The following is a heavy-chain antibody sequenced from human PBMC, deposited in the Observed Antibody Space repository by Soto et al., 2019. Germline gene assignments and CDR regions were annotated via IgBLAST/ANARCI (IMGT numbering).Heavy chain of an antibody. D-gene: IGHD1-1*01. CDR1: GGTFRSYA. CDR3: ARGKVQDPHPEYYYYYGMDV. Sequence: SVKVSCKASGGTFRSYAISWVRQAPGPGLEWMGGIIPIFGTANYAQKFQGRVTTTADEATSTAYMELSSLRSEETDVYYCARGKVQDPHPEYYYYYGMDVWGQGTTVTVSS. CDR2: IIPIFGTA. V-gene: IGHV1-69*13. J-gene: IGHJ6*02.